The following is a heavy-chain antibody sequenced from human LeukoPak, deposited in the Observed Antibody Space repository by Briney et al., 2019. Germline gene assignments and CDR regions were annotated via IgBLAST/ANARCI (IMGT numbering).Heavy chain of an antibody. CDR2: IKEDGSEK. V-gene: IGHV3-7*03. J-gene: IGHJ5*02. D-gene: IGHD2-15*01. CDR1: GFTFSSYW. CDR3: ARGRYCSGGSCYWGGWFDP. Sequence: GGSLRLSCAASGFTFSSYWMSWVRQAPGKGLEWVANIKEDGSEKYYVDSVKGRFTISRDNAKNSLYLQMNSLRAEDTAVYYCARGRYCSGGSCYWGGWFDPWGQGTLVTVSS.